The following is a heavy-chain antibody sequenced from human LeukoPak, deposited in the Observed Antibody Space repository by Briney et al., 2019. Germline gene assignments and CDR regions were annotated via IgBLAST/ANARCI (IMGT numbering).Heavy chain of an antibody. CDR1: GFTFSSYS. CDR2: ISSSSSYI. Sequence: GGSLRLSCAASGFTFSSYSMNWVRQAPGKGLEWVSSISSSSSYIYYADSVKSRFTISRDNAKNSLYLQMNSLRAEDTAVYYCASEIITGDYWGQGTLVTVSS. CDR3: ASEIITGDY. J-gene: IGHJ4*02. D-gene: IGHD3-22*01. V-gene: IGHV3-21*01.